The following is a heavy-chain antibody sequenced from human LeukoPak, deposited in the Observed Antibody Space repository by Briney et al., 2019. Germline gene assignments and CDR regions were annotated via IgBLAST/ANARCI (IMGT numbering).Heavy chain of an antibody. D-gene: IGHD5-18*01. J-gene: IGHJ4*02. Sequence: SETLSLTCSISGESFSTYYWSWIRQPPGKGLEWIGCIYYSGSANYNPSLKSRVTMSLDTSKSQFSLSLTSVTAADTALYYCARQRYSYGHFDYWGQGILVSVSS. CDR2: IYYSGSA. V-gene: IGHV4-59*08. CDR1: GESFSTYY. CDR3: ARQRYSYGHFDY.